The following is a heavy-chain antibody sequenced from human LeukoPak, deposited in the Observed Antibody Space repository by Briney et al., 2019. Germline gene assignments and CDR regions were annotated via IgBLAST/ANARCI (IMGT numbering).Heavy chain of an antibody. J-gene: IGHJ6*03. CDR3: ARGISWVYYYYYYMDV. Sequence: SETLSLTCTVSGGSISSCYWSWIRQPPGKGLEWIGYNYYSGSTNYNPSLKSRVTISVDTSKNQFSLKLSSVTAADTAVYYCARGISWVYYYYYYMDVWGKGTTVTVSS. CDR2: NYYSGST. V-gene: IGHV4-59*01. CDR1: GGSISSCY.